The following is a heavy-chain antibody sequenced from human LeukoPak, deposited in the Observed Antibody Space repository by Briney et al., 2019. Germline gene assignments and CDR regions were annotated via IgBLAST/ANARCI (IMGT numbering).Heavy chain of an antibody. CDR2: INQDGSQT. CDR1: GSTFSTYW. J-gene: IGHJ6*04. V-gene: IGHV3-7*01. CDR3: ARVLMDV. Sequence: PGGSLRLSCAASGSTFSTYWMSWVRRAPGKGLEWVANINQDGSQTFYVDSVKGRFTISRDNPGNSVYLQMNSLRAEDTAVYYCARVLMDVWGKGTTVTVSS.